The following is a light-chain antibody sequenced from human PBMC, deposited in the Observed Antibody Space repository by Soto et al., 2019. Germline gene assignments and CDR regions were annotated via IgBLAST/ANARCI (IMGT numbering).Light chain of an antibody. J-gene: IGLJ1*01. CDR3: SSYSTSSTWV. CDR2: EVS. CDR1: SSDVGAYNF. Sequence: QSALTQPASVSGSPGQSITISCTGTSSDVGAYNFVSWYQQFPGKAPKLMIYEVSNRPSGVSDRFSGSKSGNTASLTISGLQADDEADYYCSSYSTSSTWVFGTGTKLTVL. V-gene: IGLV2-14*01.